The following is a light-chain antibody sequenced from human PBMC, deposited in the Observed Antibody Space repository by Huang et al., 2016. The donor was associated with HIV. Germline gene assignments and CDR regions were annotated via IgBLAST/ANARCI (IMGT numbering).Light chain of an antibody. Sequence: DIQMTQSPSSLSASVGDRFTITCRARQSISSYLNWYQQKPGKAPKLLIDAASSLQSGVPSRFSGSGSGTDFTLTISSLQPEDFATYYCQQSYSTVMYTFGQGTKLEIK. CDR3: QQSYSTVMYT. J-gene: IGKJ2*01. CDR2: AAS. V-gene: IGKV1-39*01. CDR1: QSISSY.